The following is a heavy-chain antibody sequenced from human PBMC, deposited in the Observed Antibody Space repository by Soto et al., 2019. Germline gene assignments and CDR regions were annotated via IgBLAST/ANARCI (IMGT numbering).Heavy chain of an antibody. D-gene: IGHD2-15*01. CDR2: MNPNSGNT. Sequence: QVQLVQSGAEVKRSGASVRISCKASGYTFNRHDLNWVRQATGQGPEWIGWMNPNSGNTGYGQKLQGRASMTRDSSITTAYMDLSSLTSEDKDIYYCARGGLDGSIQDNTFDIWGQGTMVSVSS. V-gene: IGHV1-8*01. J-gene: IGHJ3*02. CDR1: GYTFNRHD. CDR3: ARGGLDGSIQDNTFDI.